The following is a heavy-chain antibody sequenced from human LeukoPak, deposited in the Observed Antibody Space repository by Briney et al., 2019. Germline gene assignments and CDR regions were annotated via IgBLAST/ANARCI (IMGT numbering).Heavy chain of an antibody. CDR2: TKEDGREK. CDR1: GFTLSSYW. J-gene: IGHJ3*02. V-gene: IGHV3-7*03. Sequence: GGSLRLSCAASGFTLSSYWMIWLRQAPGKGLEWVANTKEDGREKYYVDSVKGRFTISRDNAQNSVYLHMNSLTAEDTALYYCARDWVAGVPFDAFDIWGQGTMVSVSS. D-gene: IGHD3-10*01. CDR3: ARDWVAGVPFDAFDI.